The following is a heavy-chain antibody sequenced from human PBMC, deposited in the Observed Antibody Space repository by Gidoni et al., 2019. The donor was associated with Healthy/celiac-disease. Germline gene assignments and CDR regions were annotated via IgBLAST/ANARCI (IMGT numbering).Heavy chain of an antibody. D-gene: IGHD3-22*01. J-gene: IGHJ4*02. CDR3: ARRPHYYDSSGYYYFGLWIDY. CDR2: INHSGST. CDR1: GWSFRGYY. V-gene: IGHV4-34*01. Sequence: QVQLQQSGAGLLKPSETLSLTCAVCGWSFRGYYWSWIRQPPGKGLEWIGEINHSGSTNYNPSLKSRVTISVDTSKNQFSLKLSSVTASDTAVYYCARRPHYYDSSGYYYFGLWIDYWGQGTLVTVSS.